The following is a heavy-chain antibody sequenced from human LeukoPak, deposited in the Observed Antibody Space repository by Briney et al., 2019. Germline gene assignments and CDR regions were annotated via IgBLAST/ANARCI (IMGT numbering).Heavy chain of an antibody. CDR1: GGSFSGYY. V-gene: IGHV4-34*01. J-gene: IGHJ4*02. D-gene: IGHD3-10*01. CDR2: ISDSGST. Sequence: SETLSLTCAVYGGSFSGYYWSWIRQPPWKGLEWIGEISDSGSTNYNPSLKSRVTISVDTSKNQFSLKLSSVTAADTAVYYCARQGSLLWFGDPKYYFDYWGQGTLVTVSS. CDR3: ARQGSLLWFGDPKYYFDY.